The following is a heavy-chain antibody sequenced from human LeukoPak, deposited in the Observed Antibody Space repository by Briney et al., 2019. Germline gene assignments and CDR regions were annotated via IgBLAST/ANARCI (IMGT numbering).Heavy chain of an antibody. V-gene: IGHV4-59*01. CDR1: GGSISNYY. CDR3: ARSGHDFWSGLKWFDS. J-gene: IGHJ5*01. D-gene: IGHD3-3*01. Sequence: SETLSLTCSISGGSISNYYGSWIRQSPGKGLEWIGYIFYTGATDYNPSLRGRVTISVDTSKNQFSLELTSVTAADTAVYYCARSGHDFWSGLKWFDSWGQGTLVTVSS. CDR2: IFYTGAT.